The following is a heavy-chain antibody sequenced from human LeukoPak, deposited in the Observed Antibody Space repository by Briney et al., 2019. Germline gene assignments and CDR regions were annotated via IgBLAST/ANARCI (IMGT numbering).Heavy chain of an antibody. CDR2: ISWNSGSI. CDR1: GFTFDDYA. J-gene: IGHJ4*02. V-gene: IGHV3-9*01. Sequence: PGRSLRLSCAASGFTFDDYAMHWVRQGPGKGLEWVSGISWNSGSIGYADSVKGRFTISRDNAKNSLYLQMNSLRAEDTALYYCAKDLGHGGYSYGWFDYWGQGTLVTVSS. CDR3: AKDLGHGGYSYGWFDY. D-gene: IGHD5-18*01.